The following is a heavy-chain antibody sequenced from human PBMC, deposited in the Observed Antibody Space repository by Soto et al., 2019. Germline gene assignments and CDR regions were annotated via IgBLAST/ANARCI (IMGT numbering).Heavy chain of an antibody. D-gene: IGHD3-22*01. Sequence: EVQLVESGGGLVQPGGSLRLSCVASGFSFSGYWMHWVRQAPGKGLVWVSRIKSDGISTTYADSVKGRFTISRDNAKNTLYLQMNCLRAEDMAVYYCARDSDYDIGAFDIWGQGTMVTVSS. V-gene: IGHV3-74*01. CDR1: GFSFSGYW. CDR2: IKSDGIST. CDR3: ARDSDYDIGAFDI. J-gene: IGHJ3*02.